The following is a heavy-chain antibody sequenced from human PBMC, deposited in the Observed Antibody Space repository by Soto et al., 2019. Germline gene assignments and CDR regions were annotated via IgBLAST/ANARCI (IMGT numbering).Heavy chain of an antibody. CDR3: AREYCVSTSCYNYFYSGMDV. D-gene: IGHD2-2*02. V-gene: IGHV3-7*01. J-gene: IGHJ6*02. Sequence: GGSLRLSCAASGFTFSGYWMSWVRQSPGKGLEWAANINQDGSEKYCVDSVKGRFTISRDNAKNSLYLQMNSLRAEDTAVYYCAREYCVSTSCYNYFYSGMDVWGRGTTVTVSS. CDR1: GFTFSGYW. CDR2: INQDGSEK.